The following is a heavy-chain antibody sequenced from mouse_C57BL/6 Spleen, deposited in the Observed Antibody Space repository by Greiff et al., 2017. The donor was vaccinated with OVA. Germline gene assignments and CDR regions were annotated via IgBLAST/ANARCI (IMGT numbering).Heavy chain of an antibody. CDR2: IDPETGGT. CDR1: GYTFTDYE. Sequence: VKLQQSGAELVRPGASVTLSCKASGYTFTDYEMHWVKQTPVHGLEWIGAIDPETGGTAYNQKFKGKAILTADKSSSTAYMELRSLTSEDSAVYYCTRRYYYAMDYWGQGTSVTVSS. J-gene: IGHJ4*01. CDR3: TRRYYYAMDY. V-gene: IGHV1-15*01.